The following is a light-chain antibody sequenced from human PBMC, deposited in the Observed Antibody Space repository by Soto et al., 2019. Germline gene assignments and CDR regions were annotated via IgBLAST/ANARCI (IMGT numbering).Light chain of an antibody. CDR3: QQYNNWPPFT. Sequence: EIVMTQSPATLSVSPGESATLSCRASQSVSSTLAWYQQKPGQAPRLLIYGASTRATGIPARFSGSGSGTEVTLTISSLQPEDFAVYYCQQYNNWPPFTLGPGTKVDIK. CDR1: QSVSST. V-gene: IGKV3-15*01. CDR2: GAS. J-gene: IGKJ3*01.